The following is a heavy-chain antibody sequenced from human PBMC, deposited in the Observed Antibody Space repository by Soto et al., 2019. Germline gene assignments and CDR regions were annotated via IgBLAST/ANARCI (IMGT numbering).Heavy chain of an antibody. V-gene: IGHV5-51*01. CDR1: GYSFTSYW. Sequence: PGASLKISCKGSGYSFTSYWIGWVRQMPGKGLEWMGIIYLGDSDTRYSPSIQGQVTITADKSISTAYLQWSSLKASDTAMYYCARQTYCSSTSCYTVDSWGQGTLVTVSS. D-gene: IGHD2-2*02. CDR2: IYLGDSDT. CDR3: ARQTYCSSTSCYTVDS. J-gene: IGHJ4*02.